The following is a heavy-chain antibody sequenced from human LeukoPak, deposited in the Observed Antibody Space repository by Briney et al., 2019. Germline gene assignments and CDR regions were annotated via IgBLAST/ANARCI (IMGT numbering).Heavy chain of an antibody. V-gene: IGHV3-23*01. CDR3: AKPILLYSSSSLFDY. D-gene: IGHD6-6*01. J-gene: IGHJ4*02. CDR1: GFTFSSYT. Sequence: PGGSLRLSCAASGFTFSSYTMNWVRQALGQGLEWVSTISDPHSGSQTHYADSVKGRFTISRDNSKNTLYLQMNSQRAEDTAVYYCAKPILLYSSSSLFDYWGQGTLVTVSS. CDR2: ISDPHSGSQT.